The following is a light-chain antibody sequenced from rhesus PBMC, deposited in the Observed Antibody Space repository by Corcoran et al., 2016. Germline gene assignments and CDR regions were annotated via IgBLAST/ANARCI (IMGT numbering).Light chain of an antibody. CDR2: EVS. CDR1: SSDIGGYNY. J-gene: IGLJ6*01. Sequence: QAALPQPRSVSGSPGQSVNISCTGTSSDIGGYNYVSWYQQHPGTAPKLMIYEVSKRPSGVSDRFSGAKSGNTASLTISGLQAEDEAAYYCSSYAGSNTFDVFGSGTKLTVL. V-gene: IGLV2-32*02. CDR3: SSYAGSNTFDV.